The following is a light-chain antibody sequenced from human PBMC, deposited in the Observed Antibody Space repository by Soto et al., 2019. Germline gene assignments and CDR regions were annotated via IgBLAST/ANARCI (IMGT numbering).Light chain of an antibody. CDR2: EGS. CDR3: CSSASSDTWV. Sequence: QSALTQPASVSGSPGQSITISCSGTSSDIGSYNFVSWYQQHPGKAPKLIIYEGSKRPSGVSDRFSGSKSGNTASLTISGLQAEDEGDYYCCSSASSDTWVFGGGTKVTVL. J-gene: IGLJ3*02. V-gene: IGLV2-23*01. CDR1: SSDIGSYNF.